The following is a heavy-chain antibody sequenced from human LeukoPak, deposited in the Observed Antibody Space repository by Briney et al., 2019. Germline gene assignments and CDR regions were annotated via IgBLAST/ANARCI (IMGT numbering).Heavy chain of an antibody. CDR3: ARGYGIAWFDP. J-gene: IGHJ5*02. D-gene: IGHD5-18*01. CDR2: IYYSGST. Sequence: SETLSLTCTVSGGSISSYYWSWIRQPPGKGLEWIGYIYYSGSTNYNPSLKSRVTISVDTSKNQFSLKLSSVTAADTAVYYCARGYGIAWFDPWGQGTLVTVSS. V-gene: IGHV4-59*01. CDR1: GGSISSYY.